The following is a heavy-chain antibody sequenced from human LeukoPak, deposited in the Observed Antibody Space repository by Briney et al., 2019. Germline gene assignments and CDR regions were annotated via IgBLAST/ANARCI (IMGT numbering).Heavy chain of an antibody. CDR2: INTNTGNP. CDR1: GYTFTSYA. D-gene: IGHD1-26*01. CDR3: ATDGSGSDWNRVVDY. V-gene: IGHV7-4-1*02. Sequence: ASVKVSCKASGYTFTSYAMNWVRQAPGQGLQWMGWINTNTGNPTYAQDFTGRFVFSLDASVSTAYLQISSLKAEDTAVYYCATDGSGSDWNRVVDYWGQGTLVTVSS. J-gene: IGHJ4*02.